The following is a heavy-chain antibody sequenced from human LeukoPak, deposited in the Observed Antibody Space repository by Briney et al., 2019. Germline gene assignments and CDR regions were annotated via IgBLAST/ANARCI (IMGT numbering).Heavy chain of an antibody. J-gene: IGHJ4*02. Sequence: ASVKVSCKASGYTFTTYGFSWVRQAPGQGLEWMGWISAYNGNTNYAQKLQGRVTMTTDTSTSTAYMELRSLRSDDTAVYYCARSPFPWLPLYCDYWGQGTLVTGSS. CDR3: ARSPFPWLPLYCDY. CDR2: ISAYNGNT. V-gene: IGHV1-18*01. CDR1: GYTFTTYG. D-gene: IGHD5-24*01.